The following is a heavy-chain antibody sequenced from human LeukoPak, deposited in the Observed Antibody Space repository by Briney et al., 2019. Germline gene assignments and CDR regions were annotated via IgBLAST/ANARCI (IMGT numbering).Heavy chain of an antibody. V-gene: IGHV3-66*01. CDR3: ARDSGWNDYYFDY. CDR2: IYSGGST. Sequence: GGSLRLSCAASGFTVSSNYMSWVRQAPGKGLEWVSVIYSGGSTYYADSVKGRFTISRDNSKNTLYLQMNSLRAEDTAVYYCARDSGWNDYYFDYWGQGTLVTVSS. CDR1: GFTVSSNY. J-gene: IGHJ4*02. D-gene: IGHD1-1*01.